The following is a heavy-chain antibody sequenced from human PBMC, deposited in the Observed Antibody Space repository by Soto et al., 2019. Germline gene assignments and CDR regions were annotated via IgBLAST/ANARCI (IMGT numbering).Heavy chain of an antibody. J-gene: IGHJ6*02. V-gene: IGHV1-18*01. Sequence: ASVKVSCKASGYTFTSYGISWVRQAPGQGLEWMGWISAYNGNTNYAQKLQGRVTMTTDTSTSTAYMELRSLRSDDTAVYYCARDFPRSKNYYYGMDVWGQGTTVTVSS. CDR2: ISAYNGNT. CDR1: GYTFTSYG. CDR3: ARDFPRSKNYYYGMDV.